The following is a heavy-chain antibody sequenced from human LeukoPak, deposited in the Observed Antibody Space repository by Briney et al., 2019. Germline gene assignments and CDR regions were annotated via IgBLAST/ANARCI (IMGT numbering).Heavy chain of an antibody. CDR3: ARGPNRYYFDY. D-gene: IGHD1/OR15-1a*01. CDR2: IYYSGST. Sequence: SETLSLTCTVSGGSISSSSYYWGWIRQPPGKGLEWIGSIYYSGSTYYNPSLKSRVTISVDTSKNQFSLKLSSVTAADTAVYYRARGPNRYYFDYWGQGTLVTVSS. J-gene: IGHJ4*02. V-gene: IGHV4-39*07. CDR1: GGSISSSSYY.